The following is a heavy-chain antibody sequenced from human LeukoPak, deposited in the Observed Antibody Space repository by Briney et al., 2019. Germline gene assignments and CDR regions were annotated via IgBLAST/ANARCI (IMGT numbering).Heavy chain of an antibody. J-gene: IGHJ4*02. CDR3: ARTGMTTVTNFDY. V-gene: IGHV4-39*01. CDR2: IFYSGST. CDR1: GGSISSSSYY. Sequence: SETLSLTCTVSGGSISSSSYYWGWIRQPPGKGLEWIGSIFYSGSTYYNPSLKSRVTISVDTSKNQFSLKLSSVTAADTAVYYCARTGMTTVTNFDYWGQGTLVTVSS. D-gene: IGHD4-17*01.